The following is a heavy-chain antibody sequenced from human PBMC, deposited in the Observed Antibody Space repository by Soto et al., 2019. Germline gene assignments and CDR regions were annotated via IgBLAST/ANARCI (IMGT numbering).Heavy chain of an antibody. D-gene: IGHD2-15*01. V-gene: IGHV4-31*03. J-gene: IGHJ3*02. CDR3: ARGRVAATGNDAFDI. CDR1: GGSISSGGYY. CDR2: IYYSGST. Sequence: TLSLTCTVSGGSISSGGYYWSWIRQHPGKGLEWIGYIYYSGSTYYNPSLKSRVTISVDTSKNQFSLKLSSVTAADTAVYYCARGRVAATGNDAFDIWGQGTMVTVSS.